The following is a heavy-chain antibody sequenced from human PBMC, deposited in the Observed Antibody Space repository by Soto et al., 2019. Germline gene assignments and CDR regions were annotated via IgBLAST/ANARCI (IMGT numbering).Heavy chain of an antibody. J-gene: IGHJ4*02. CDR3: ARDLGPYYFDY. V-gene: IGHV1-3*01. CDR1: GYTFTSYA. D-gene: IGHD1-26*01. Sequence: QVQLVQSGAEVKKPGASVKVSCKASGYTFTSYAMHWVRQAPGQRLDLMGWINAGNGNTKYSQKFQGRVTITRDTSASTAYMELSSLRSEDTAVYYCARDLGPYYFDYWGQGTLVTVSS. CDR2: INAGNGNT.